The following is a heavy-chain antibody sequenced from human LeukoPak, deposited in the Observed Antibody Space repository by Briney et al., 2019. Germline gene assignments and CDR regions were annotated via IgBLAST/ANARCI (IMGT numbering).Heavy chain of an antibody. CDR3: ARLDYYGSGSPRFDP. Sequence: GESLKISCKGSGYSFTTYWITWVRQMPGKGLEWMGRIDPSDSYTNYSPSFQGHVTISADKSISTAYLQWSSLKASDTAMYYCARLDYYGSGSPRFDPWGQGTLVTVSS. D-gene: IGHD3-10*01. CDR2: IDPSDSYT. CDR1: GYSFTTYW. V-gene: IGHV5-10-1*01. J-gene: IGHJ5*02.